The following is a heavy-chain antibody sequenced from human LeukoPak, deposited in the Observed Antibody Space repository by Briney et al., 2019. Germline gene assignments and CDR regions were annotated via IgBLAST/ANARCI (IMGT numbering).Heavy chain of an antibody. D-gene: IGHD6-13*01. V-gene: IGHV4-31*03. Sequence: SQTLSLTCTVSIGSINSGDYYWTSIRQHPGKGLEFIGFIFCSGTTYYDPSLKSRVSISLDKSLNQFSLKVISVTAADTAVYYCARYSAPFDSWGQGTLVTVSS. CDR3: ARYSAPFDS. J-gene: IGHJ4*02. CDR2: IFCSGTT. CDR1: IGSINSGDYY.